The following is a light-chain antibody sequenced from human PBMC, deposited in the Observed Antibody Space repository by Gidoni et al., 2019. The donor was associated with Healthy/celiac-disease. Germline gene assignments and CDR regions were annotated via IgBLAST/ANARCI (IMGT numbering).Light chain of an antibody. CDR1: SGSIASNY. V-gene: IGLV6-57*01. CDR2: EDN. J-gene: IGLJ2*01. Sequence: NFMLTQPHSVSECPGKTVTISCTRSSGSIASNYGQLYQQRPGSSPTTVIYEDNQRPAGVPDRFSGSIDSSSNSASLTISGLKTEDEADYYCQSYDSSNVVFGGGTKLTVL. CDR3: QSYDSSNVV.